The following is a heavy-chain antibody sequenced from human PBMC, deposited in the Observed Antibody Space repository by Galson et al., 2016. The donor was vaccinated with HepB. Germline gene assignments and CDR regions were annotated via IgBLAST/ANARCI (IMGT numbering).Heavy chain of an antibody. CDR3: ASEPTKSNEGY. J-gene: IGHJ4*02. V-gene: IGHV3-7*03. Sequence: KGLEWAANINQDGSQKNYVDSVEGRFTISRDYAKNSLYLQMSSLRAEDTAVYYCASEPTKSNEGYWGQGTLVSVSS. CDR2: INQDGSQK. D-gene: IGHD1-1*01.